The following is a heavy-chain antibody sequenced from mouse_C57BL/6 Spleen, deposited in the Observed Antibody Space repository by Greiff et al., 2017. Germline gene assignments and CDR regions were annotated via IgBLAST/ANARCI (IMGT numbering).Heavy chain of an antibody. CDR2: IWSDGST. Sequence: QVQLKQSGPGLVAPSQSLSITCTVSGFSLTSYGVHWVRQPPGKGLEWLVVIWSDGSTTYNSALKSRLSISKDNSKSQVFLKMNSLQTDDTAMYYCARHRGSYGYFDVWGTGTTVTVSS. D-gene: IGHD1-1*01. J-gene: IGHJ1*03. V-gene: IGHV2-6-1*01. CDR3: ARHRGSYGYFDV. CDR1: GFSLTSYG.